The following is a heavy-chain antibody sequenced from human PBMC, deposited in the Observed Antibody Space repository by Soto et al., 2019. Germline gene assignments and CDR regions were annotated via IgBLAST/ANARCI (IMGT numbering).Heavy chain of an antibody. CDR1: GFTFSDYY. Sequence: GGSLRLSCAASGFTFSDYYMSWIRQAPGKGLEWVSYISSSGSTIYYADSVKGRFTISRDNAKNSLYLQMNSLRAEDTAVYYCARDRRYYYDSSGYYYYYYGMDVWGQGTTVTVSS. J-gene: IGHJ6*02. D-gene: IGHD3-22*01. CDR3: ARDRRYYYDSSGYYYYYYGMDV. CDR2: ISSSGSTI. V-gene: IGHV3-11*01.